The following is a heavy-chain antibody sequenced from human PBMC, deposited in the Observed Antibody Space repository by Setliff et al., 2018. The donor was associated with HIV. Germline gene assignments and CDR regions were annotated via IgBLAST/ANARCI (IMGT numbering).Heavy chain of an antibody. CDR1: GGSIDSTSYY. Sequence: PSETLSLTCTVSGGSIDSTSYYWGWIRQPPGKGLEWIGSIYYSGTTYYNPSLNSRVTVSIDTPKNQFSLDLTSVTAADTAVYYCARGGYGSGNAYYFADWGQGTLVTVSS. CDR2: IYYSGTT. J-gene: IGHJ4*02. D-gene: IGHD3-10*01. V-gene: IGHV4-39*07. CDR3: ARGGYGSGNAYYFAD.